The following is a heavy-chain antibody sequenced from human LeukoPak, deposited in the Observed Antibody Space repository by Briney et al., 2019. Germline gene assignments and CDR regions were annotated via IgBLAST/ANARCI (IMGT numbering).Heavy chain of an antibody. CDR3: AKDGMDV. V-gene: IGHV3-30*18. J-gene: IGHJ6*02. CDR2: IPYDGSNK. CDR1: GFTFSSYG. Sequence: GRSLRLSCAASGFTFSSYGMHWVRQAPGKGLEWVAVIPYDGSNKYYADSVKGRFTISRDNSKNTLYLQMNSLRAEDTAVYYCAKDGMDVWGQGTTVTVSS.